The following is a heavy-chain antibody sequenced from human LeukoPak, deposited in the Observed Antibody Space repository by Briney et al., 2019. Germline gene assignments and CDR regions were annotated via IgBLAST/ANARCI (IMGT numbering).Heavy chain of an antibody. Sequence: GGSLRLSCSASGFTFSSYSMNWVRQAPGKGLEWISYISSSSSTIYYADSVKGRFTISRDNAKDSLYLQMNSLRAEDTAVYYCARGIWNDPYYWGQGTLVTVSS. CDR2: ISSSSSTI. V-gene: IGHV3-48*01. CDR1: GFTFSSYS. J-gene: IGHJ4*02. CDR3: ARGIWNDPYY. D-gene: IGHD1-1*01.